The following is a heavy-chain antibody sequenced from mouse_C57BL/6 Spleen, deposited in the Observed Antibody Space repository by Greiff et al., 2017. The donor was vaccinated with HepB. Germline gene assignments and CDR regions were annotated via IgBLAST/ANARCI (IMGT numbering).Heavy chain of an antibody. D-gene: IGHD1-1*01. V-gene: IGHV1-22*01. CDR3: ARVDYYGSRYVGYFDV. CDR2: INPNNGGT. CDR1: GYTFTDYN. Sequence: VQLQQSGPELVKPGASVKMSCKASGYTFTDYNMHWVKQSHGKSLEWIGYINPNNGGTSYNQKFKGKATLTVNKSSSTAYMELRSLTSEDSAVYYFARVDYYGSRYVGYFDVWGTGTTVTVSS. J-gene: IGHJ1*03.